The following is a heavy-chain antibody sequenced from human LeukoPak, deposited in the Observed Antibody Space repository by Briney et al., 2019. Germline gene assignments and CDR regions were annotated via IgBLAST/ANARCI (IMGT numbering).Heavy chain of an antibody. V-gene: IGHV3-21*01. Sequence: GGSLRLSCAASGCTFSSYSMNWVRQAPGKGLEWVSSISSSSSYIYYADAVKGRFTISRDNAKNSLYLQMNSLRAEDTAVYYCARDGGYSGYDQGWVAFDIWGQGTMVTVSS. J-gene: IGHJ3*02. D-gene: IGHD5-12*01. CDR3: ARDGGYSGYDQGWVAFDI. CDR1: GCTFSSYS. CDR2: ISSSSSYI.